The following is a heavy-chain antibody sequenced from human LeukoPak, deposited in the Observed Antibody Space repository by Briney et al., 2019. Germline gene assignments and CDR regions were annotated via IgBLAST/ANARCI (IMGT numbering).Heavy chain of an antibody. J-gene: IGHJ4*02. CDR1: GGSISSYY. CDR3: ARHSPFEYSSSSFDY. CDR2: IYTSEST. Sequence: SETLSLTCTVSGGSISSYYWSWIRQPPGKGLEWIGYIYTSESTNYNPSLKSRVTISVDTSKNQFSLKLSSVTAADTAVYYCARHSPFEYSSSSFDYWGQGTLVTVSS. D-gene: IGHD6-6*01. V-gene: IGHV4-4*09.